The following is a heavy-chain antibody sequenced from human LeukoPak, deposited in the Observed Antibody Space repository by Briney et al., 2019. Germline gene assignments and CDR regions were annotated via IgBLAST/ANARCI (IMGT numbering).Heavy chain of an antibody. D-gene: IGHD2-21*01. CDR1: GYTFTGYY. CDR2: INPNSGGT. V-gene: IGHV1-2*02. J-gene: IGHJ4*02. Sequence: ASVKVSCKAFGYTFTGYYMHWVRLAPGQGLERMGWINPNSGGTNYAQKFQGRVTMTRDTSINTAYMELSRLRSDDTAVYYCARGPNCGGDCYHFDYWGQGTLVTVSS. CDR3: ARGPNCGGDCYHFDY.